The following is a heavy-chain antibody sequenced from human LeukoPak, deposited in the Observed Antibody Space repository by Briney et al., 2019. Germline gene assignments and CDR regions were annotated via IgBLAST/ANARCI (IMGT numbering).Heavy chain of an antibody. CDR1: GYTFTGYY. CDR3: ARGIVGATLYFDY. Sequence: ASVKVSCTASGYTFTGYYMHWVRQAPGQGLEWMGWINPNSGGTNYAQKFQGRVTMTRDTSISTAYMELSRLRSDDTAVYYCARGIVGATLYFDYWGQGTLVTVSS. D-gene: IGHD1-26*01. J-gene: IGHJ4*02. CDR2: INPNSGGT. V-gene: IGHV1-2*02.